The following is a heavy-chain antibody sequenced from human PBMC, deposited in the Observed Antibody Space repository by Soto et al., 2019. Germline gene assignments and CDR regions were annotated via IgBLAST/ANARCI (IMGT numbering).Heavy chain of an antibody. D-gene: IGHD2-15*01. CDR1: GYTFTSYD. CDR3: ARGQLYCSGGSCYSIEAFDI. CDR2: MNPNSGNT. Sequence: ASVKVSCKASGYTFTSYDINWVRQATGQGLEWMGWMNPNSGNTGYAQKFQGRVTMTRNTSISTAYMELSSLRSEDTAVYYCARGQLYCSGGSCYSIEAFDIWGRGTMVNV. J-gene: IGHJ3*02. V-gene: IGHV1-8*01.